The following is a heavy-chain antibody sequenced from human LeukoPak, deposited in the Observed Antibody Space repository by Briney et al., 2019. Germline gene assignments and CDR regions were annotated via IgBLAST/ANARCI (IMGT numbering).Heavy chain of an antibody. CDR3: ARNEDYSDSTGYYSTFYLDS. CDR2: MNPNSGNT. Sequence: GASVKVSCKASGYTFTSYDINWVRQATGQGLEWMGWMNPNSGNTGYAQKFQGRVTITRNTSISTAYMELSSLRSEDTAVYYCARNEDYSDSTGYYSTFYLDSWGQGTLVTVSS. J-gene: IGHJ4*02. D-gene: IGHD3-22*01. CDR1: GYTFTSYD. V-gene: IGHV1-8*03.